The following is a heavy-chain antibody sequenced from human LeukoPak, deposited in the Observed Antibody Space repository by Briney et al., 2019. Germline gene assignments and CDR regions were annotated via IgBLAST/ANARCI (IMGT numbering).Heavy chain of an antibody. CDR1: GGSISNTNW. D-gene: IGHD5-18*01. Sequence: PSETLSLTCDVSGGSISNTNWWSWVRQPPGQGLEWIGYIYYSGSTNYNPSLKSRVTISVDTSKNQFSLKLSSVTAADTAVYYCARGQLWFEVKGPFDYWGQGTLVTVSS. CDR3: ARGQLWFEVKGPFDY. J-gene: IGHJ4*02. CDR2: IYYSGST. V-gene: IGHV4/OR15-8*01.